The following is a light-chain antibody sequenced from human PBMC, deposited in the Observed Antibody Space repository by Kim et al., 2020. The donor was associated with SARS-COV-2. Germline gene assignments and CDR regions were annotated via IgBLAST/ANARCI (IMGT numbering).Light chain of an antibody. J-gene: IGLJ3*02. Sequence: ARGKTARITCGGNNIGSKSVHWYQRKPGQAPVLVIYYDSDRPSGIPERFSGSNSGNTATLTISRVEAGDEADYYCQVWDSSSDHPVFGGGTQLTVL. CDR1: NIGSKS. V-gene: IGLV3-21*04. CDR2: YDS. CDR3: QVWDSSSDHPV.